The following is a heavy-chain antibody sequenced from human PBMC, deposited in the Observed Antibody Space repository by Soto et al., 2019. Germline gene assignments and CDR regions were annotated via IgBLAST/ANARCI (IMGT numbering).Heavy chain of an antibody. J-gene: IGHJ6*02. CDR3: ARRLYYDSSGFEGGGMDV. V-gene: IGHV4-31*03. CDR2: IYYSGST. CDR1: GGSISSGGYY. D-gene: IGHD3-22*01. Sequence: PSETLSLTCTVSGGSISSGGYYWSWIRQHPGKGLEWIGYIYYSGSTYYNPSLKSRVTISVDTSKNQFSLKLSSVTAADTAVYYCARRLYYDSSGFEGGGMDVWGQGTTVTVS.